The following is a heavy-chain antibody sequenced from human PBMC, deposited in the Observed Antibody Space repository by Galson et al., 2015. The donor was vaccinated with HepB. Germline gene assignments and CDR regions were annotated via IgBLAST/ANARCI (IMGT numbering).Heavy chain of an antibody. CDR3: ARVNQPDCSGGSCYDTNFYYYALDV. J-gene: IGHJ6*02. V-gene: IGHV3-30*04. Sequence: SLRLSCAASGFNFNLYAVHWVRQAPGKGLEWVAIISYDGSNKYYADSVKGRFTISRDNSKNTLYLQMNSLRAEDTAVYYCARVNQPDCSGGSCYDTNFYYYALDVWGQGTTVTVSS. CDR1: GFNFNLYA. CDR2: ISYDGSNK. D-gene: IGHD2-15*01.